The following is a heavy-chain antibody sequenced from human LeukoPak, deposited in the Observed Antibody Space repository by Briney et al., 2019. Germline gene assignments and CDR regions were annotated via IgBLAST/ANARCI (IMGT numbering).Heavy chain of an antibody. D-gene: IGHD3-22*01. CDR3: AKRDSSTYYSNDAFDI. CDR1: AFTFSSYA. CDR2: ISGSGGST. J-gene: IGHJ3*02. Sequence: TGGSLRLSCEASAFTFSSYAMSWVRQAPGKGLEWVSAISGSGGSTYYADSVKGQFTISRDNSKNTMYLQMNSLRAEDTALYYCAKRDSSTYYSNDAFDIWGQGTMVTVSS. V-gene: IGHV3-23*01.